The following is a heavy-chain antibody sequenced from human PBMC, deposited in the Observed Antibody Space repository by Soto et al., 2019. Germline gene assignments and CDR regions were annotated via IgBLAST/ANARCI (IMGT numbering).Heavy chain of an antibody. V-gene: IGHV5-51*01. Sequence: GESLKISYRGSGYKFNGYWIGWVRQLPGKGLEWMGVIYPGDSETIYSPSFRGQVIISADKSIRTAYLQWSSLKASDTGMYYCARREGTGWGYWGQGTQVTVSS. CDR3: ARREGTGWGY. CDR1: GYKFNGYW. D-gene: IGHD6-19*01. CDR2: IYPGDSET. J-gene: IGHJ4*02.